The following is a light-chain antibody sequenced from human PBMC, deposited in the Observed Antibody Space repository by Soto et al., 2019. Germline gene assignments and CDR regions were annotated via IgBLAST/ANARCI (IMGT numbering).Light chain of an antibody. Sequence: QSVLTQPASVSGSPGQSITISCTGTSSDVGSYNYVSWYQQHPGKAPKLMIYEVSDRPSGISSRFSGSKSGNTASLTISGLQTEDEADYYCSSYTSSLSGSVFXTGTKVTVL. CDR2: EVS. V-gene: IGLV2-14*01. J-gene: IGLJ1*01. CDR3: SSYTSSLSGSV. CDR1: SSDVGSYNY.